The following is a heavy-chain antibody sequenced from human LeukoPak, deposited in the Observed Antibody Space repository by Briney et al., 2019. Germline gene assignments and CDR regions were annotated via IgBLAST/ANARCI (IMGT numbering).Heavy chain of an antibody. V-gene: IGHV4-59*01. Sequence: PSETLSLTCTVSGGSISTYYWSWIRQPQGKGLEWIGFIYYSGSTNVNHSLKSRVTISVDMSKNKFSLQLSSVTAADTAVYYCARPLSGSYYQGFDYWGQGTLVTVPS. J-gene: IGHJ4*02. D-gene: IGHD1-26*01. CDR2: IYYSGST. CDR3: ARPLSGSYYQGFDY. CDR1: GGSISTYY.